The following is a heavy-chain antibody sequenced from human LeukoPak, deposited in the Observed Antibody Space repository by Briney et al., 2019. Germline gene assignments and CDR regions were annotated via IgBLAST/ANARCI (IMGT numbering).Heavy chain of an antibody. Sequence: GGSLRLSCAASGFTFSSYGMHWVRQAPGKGLEWVAVIWYDGSNKYYADSVKGRFTISRDNSKNTLYLQMNSLRAEDTAVYYCARDGGISSSWYSYGMDVWGQGTTVTVSS. D-gene: IGHD6-13*01. J-gene: IGHJ6*02. CDR2: IWYDGSNK. V-gene: IGHV3-33*01. CDR3: ARDGGISSSWYSYGMDV. CDR1: GFTFSSYG.